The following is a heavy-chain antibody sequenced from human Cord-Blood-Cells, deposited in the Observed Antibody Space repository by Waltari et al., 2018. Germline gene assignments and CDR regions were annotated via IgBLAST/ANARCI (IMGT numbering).Heavy chain of an antibody. CDR3: ARAVGMSRNYFDY. D-gene: IGHD2-21*01. Sequence: QVQLQESGPGLVKPSATLSLTCTVSGGSIIRYDWSCIRQPPGKGLEWIVYIYYSGSTNYNPSLNSRVTISVDTSKNQFSLKLSSVTAADTAVYYCARAVGMSRNYFDYWGQGTLVTVSS. J-gene: IGHJ4*02. V-gene: IGHV4-59*01. CDR1: GGSIIRYD. CDR2: IYYSGST.